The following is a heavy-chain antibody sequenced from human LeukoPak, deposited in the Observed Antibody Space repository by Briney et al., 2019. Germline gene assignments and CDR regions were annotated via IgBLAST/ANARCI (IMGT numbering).Heavy chain of an antibody. V-gene: IGHV4-59*01. D-gene: IGHD5-18*01. CDR1: TGSISSYY. CDR2: ISYSGST. CDR3: ATTGYRGFDI. Sequence: SETLSLTCTVSTGSISSYYWSWIRQPPGKGLEWIGYISYSGSTNYNPSLKSRVTISVETSKNQFSLKLSSVTAADTAVYYCATTGYRGFDIWGQGTMVTVSS. J-gene: IGHJ3*02.